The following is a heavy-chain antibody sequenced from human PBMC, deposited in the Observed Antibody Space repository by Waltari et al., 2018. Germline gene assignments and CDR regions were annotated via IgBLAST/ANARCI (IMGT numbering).Heavy chain of an antibody. J-gene: IGHJ3*01. Sequence: EVQLLQSGGGLVQPGGSLRLSCAASGFPFSRYSMSWFRQAPGKGLEWVSAISGGGQTTLYADSVKGRFSISRDNSKNTLSLQVSSLRAEDSAVYYCAKRLLEPQVGAFDVWGQGTMVTVSS. D-gene: IGHD3-3*01. CDR3: AKRLLEPQVGAFDV. V-gene: IGHV3-23*01. CDR2: ISGGGQTT. CDR1: GFPFSRYS.